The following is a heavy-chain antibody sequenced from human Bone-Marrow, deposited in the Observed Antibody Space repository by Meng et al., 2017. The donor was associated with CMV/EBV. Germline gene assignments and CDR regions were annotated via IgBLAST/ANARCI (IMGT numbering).Heavy chain of an antibody. V-gene: IGHV1-8*03. Sequence: ASVKVSCKASGYTFTSYDINWVRQATGQGLEWMGWMNPNSGNTGYAQKFQGRVTITRNTSISTAYMELSSLRSEDTAVYYCARDFRVPAAMPVCCEGYYYYYGMDVWGQGTTVPSP. CDR3: ARDFRVPAAMPVCCEGYYYYYGMDV. D-gene: IGHD2-2*01. CDR2: MNPNSGNT. J-gene: IGHJ6*02. CDR1: GYTFTSYD.